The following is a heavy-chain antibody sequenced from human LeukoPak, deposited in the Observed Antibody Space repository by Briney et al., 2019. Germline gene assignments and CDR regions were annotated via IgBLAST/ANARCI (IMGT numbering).Heavy chain of an antibody. V-gene: IGHV3-23*01. CDR3: AKELPVVVAAAFDY. Sequence: GGSLRLSCAASGFTFSSYAMSWVRQAPGKGVEWVSAISGSGGSTKYANYVKGRFTISRDNSKNTLYLQMNSLRAEDTAVYYCAKELPVVVAAAFDYWGQGTLVTVSS. CDR2: ISGSGGST. CDR1: GFTFSSYA. D-gene: IGHD2-15*01. J-gene: IGHJ4*02.